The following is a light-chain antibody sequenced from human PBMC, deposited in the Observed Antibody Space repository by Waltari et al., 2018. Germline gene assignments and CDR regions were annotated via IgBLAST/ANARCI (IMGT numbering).Light chain of an antibody. CDR2: AAS. CDR1: QRISSY. J-gene: IGKJ3*01. Sequence: DIQMTQSTSSLYASVGDRVTITCRASQRISSYLNWYQQKPGKAPNLLIYAASSLQSGVPSRFSGSGSGTDFTLTISSLQPEDFATYYCQQSYSTPFTFGPGTKVDIK. CDR3: QQSYSTPFT. V-gene: IGKV1-39*01.